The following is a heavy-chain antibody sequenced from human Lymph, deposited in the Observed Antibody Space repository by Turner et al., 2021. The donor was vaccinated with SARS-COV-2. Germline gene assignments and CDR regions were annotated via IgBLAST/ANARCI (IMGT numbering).Heavy chain of an antibody. CDR3: ARDFREGAFDI. J-gene: IGHJ3*02. CDR2: IYSGGST. D-gene: IGHD3-10*01. CDR1: GFTVSSNY. Sequence: EVQLVESGGGLVEPGGSLRLSCAASGFTVSSNYMSWVPPAPGKGLEWVSVIYSGGSTFYADSVKGRFTISRDNSKNTLYLQMNSLRAEDTAVYYCARDFREGAFDIWGQGTMVTISS. V-gene: IGHV3-66*01.